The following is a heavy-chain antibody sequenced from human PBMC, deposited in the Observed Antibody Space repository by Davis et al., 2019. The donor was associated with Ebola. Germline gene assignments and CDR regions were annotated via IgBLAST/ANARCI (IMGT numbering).Heavy chain of an antibody. CDR3: ARDRGWELLAYFDY. CDR1: GGSISSSNW. J-gene: IGHJ4*02. Sequence: SETLSLTCAVSGGSISSSNWWSWVRQPPGKGLEWIGEIYHSGSTNYNPSLKSRVTISVDKSKNQFSLKLSSVTAADTAVYYCARDRGWELLAYFDYWGQGTLVTVSS. V-gene: IGHV4-4*02. D-gene: IGHD1-26*01. CDR2: IYHSGST.